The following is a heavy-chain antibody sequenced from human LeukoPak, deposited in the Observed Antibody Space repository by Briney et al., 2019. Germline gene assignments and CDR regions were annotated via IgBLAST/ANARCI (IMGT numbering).Heavy chain of an antibody. CDR1: GDSINSNNYY. CDR3: ASRVRVDAFDI. CDR2: VYNTGST. J-gene: IGHJ3*02. D-gene: IGHD3-10*01. Sequence: SETLSLTCIVSGDSINSNNYYWGWIRQPPGKGLEWIGSVYNTGSTYYNLSLKSRVTISVDTSKNQFSLKLSSVTAADTAVYYCASRVRVDAFDIWGQGTMVTVSS. V-gene: IGHV4-39*01.